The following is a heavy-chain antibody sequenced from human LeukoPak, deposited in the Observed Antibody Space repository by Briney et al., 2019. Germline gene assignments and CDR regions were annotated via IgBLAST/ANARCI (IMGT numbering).Heavy chain of an antibody. D-gene: IGHD4-17*01. CDR3: ARGDYGDSLNYYYYYGMDV. J-gene: IGHJ6*02. Sequence: PSETLSLTCSVSGASISRYYWSWLRQPAGKGLEWLGRIYTRGNTNYNPSLKSRVTMSVDMSRNQFSLNLRSVTAADTAVYYCARGDYGDSLNYYYYYGMDVWGQGTTVTVSS. CDR2: IYTRGNT. CDR1: GASISRYY. V-gene: IGHV4-4*07.